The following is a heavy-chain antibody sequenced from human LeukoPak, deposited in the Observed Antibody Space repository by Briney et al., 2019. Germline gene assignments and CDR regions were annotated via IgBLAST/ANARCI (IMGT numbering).Heavy chain of an antibody. V-gene: IGHV3-30*02. Sequence: GGSLRLSCAASGFTFSSYAMSWVRQAPGKGLEWVAFIRYDGSNKYYADSVKGRFTISRDNSKNTLYLQMNSLRAEDTAVYYCAKDRSPYDILTGSPFDYWGQGTLVTVSS. D-gene: IGHD3-9*01. J-gene: IGHJ4*02. CDR3: AKDRSPYDILTGSPFDY. CDR2: IRYDGSNK. CDR1: GFTFSSYA.